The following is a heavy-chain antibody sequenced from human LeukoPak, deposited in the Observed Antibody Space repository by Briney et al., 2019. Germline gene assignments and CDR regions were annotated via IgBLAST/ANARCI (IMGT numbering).Heavy chain of an antibody. CDR3: ARALVVRGYDY. V-gene: IGHV3-48*01. J-gene: IGHJ4*02. D-gene: IGHD3-22*01. CDR2: ISSSSSTI. Sequence: AGSLRLSCAASGFTFSSYSMKWVGQAPGKGLEGVSYISSSSSTISYATYVKGRFTISRANAKTSLYLQMNSLTAEDRAVYYCARALVVRGYDYWGQGTLVTVSS. CDR1: GFTFSSYS.